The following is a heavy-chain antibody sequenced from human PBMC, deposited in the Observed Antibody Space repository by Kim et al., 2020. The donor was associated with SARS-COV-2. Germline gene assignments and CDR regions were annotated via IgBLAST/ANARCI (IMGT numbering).Heavy chain of an antibody. D-gene: IGHD3-22*01. Sequence: APKFQGRVTITADKSTRTAYMELSSLRSEDTAVYYCANLYDSSGYYYEDYWGQGTLVTVSS. J-gene: IGHJ4*02. CDR3: ANLYDSSGYYYEDY. V-gene: IGHV1-69*02.